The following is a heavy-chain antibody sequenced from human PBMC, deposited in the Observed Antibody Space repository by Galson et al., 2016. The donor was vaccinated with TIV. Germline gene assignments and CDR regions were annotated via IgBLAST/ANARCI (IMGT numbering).Heavy chain of an antibody. J-gene: IGHJ5*02. D-gene: IGHD2/OR15-2a*01. CDR3: ARSHVFLGWFDP. CDR1: GYSLVSYD. Sequence: SVKVPCKASGYSLVSYDIHWVRQAAGQGLEWLGWMSPNSGNTGYAQKFQGRVPMTRNTSISTAYMELSGMRSADTAVYYCARSHVFLGWFDPWGPGTLVTVSS. V-gene: IGHV1-8*02. CDR2: MSPNSGNT.